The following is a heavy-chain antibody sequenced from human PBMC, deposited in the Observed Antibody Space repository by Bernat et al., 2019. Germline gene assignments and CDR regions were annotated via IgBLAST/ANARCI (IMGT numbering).Heavy chain of an antibody. Sequence: QLQLQESGPGLVKPSETLSLTCTVSGGSISSSSYYWGWIRQPPGKGLEWIGSIYYSGSTYYNPSLKSRVTISVDTSKNQFSLKLSSVTAADTAVYYCAIQAWTTLLIDYWGQGTLVTVSS. CDR2: IYYSGST. CDR1: GGSISSSSYY. CDR3: AIQAWTTLLIDY. D-gene: IGHD2-15*01. J-gene: IGHJ4*02. V-gene: IGHV4-39*01.